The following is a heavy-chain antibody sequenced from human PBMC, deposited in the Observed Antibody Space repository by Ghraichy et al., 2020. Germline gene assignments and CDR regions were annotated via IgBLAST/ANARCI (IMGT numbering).Heavy chain of an antibody. D-gene: IGHD1-1*01. CDR3: ARDTPGTPAAEYFQH. J-gene: IGHJ1*01. V-gene: IGHV3-33*01. CDR1: GFTFSSYG. Sequence: GGSLRLSCAASGFTFSSYGMHWVRQAPGKGLEWVAVIWYDGSNKYYADSVKGRFTISRDNSKNTLYLQMNSLRAEDTAVYYCARDTPGTPAAEYFQHWGQGTLVTVSS. CDR2: IWYDGSNK.